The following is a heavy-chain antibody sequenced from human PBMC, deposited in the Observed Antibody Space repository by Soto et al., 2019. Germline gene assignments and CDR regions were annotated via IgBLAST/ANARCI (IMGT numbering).Heavy chain of an antibody. V-gene: IGHV3-23*01. CDR3: AKDSNKYSSSLRGRYFDY. CDR2: ISGGGSNT. Sequence: EVQLLESGGGLVQRGGSLRLSCAASGFPFSSYVMSWVRQAPGKGLEWVSGISGGGSNTFYADPVKGRCTISRDNSKNTLLLQMNSLGAEDTAVYYCAKDSNKYSSSLRGRYFDYWGQGIGVTVSS. CDR1: GFPFSSYV. D-gene: IGHD4-4*01. J-gene: IGHJ4*02.